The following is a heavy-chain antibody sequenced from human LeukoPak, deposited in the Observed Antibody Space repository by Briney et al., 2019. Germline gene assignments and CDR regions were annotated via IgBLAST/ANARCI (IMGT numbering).Heavy chain of an antibody. D-gene: IGHD1-26*01. CDR1: GYTFTSYY. Sequence: ASVKVSCKPSGYTFTSYYMHWVRQAPGQGREWMGIINPSGGSTSYAHKLQGRITMTRDTSTSTVYMELSDMRSEDTAVYYCARGDIPLNSGRFDYWGQGTLVTVSS. CDR2: INPSGGST. CDR3: ARGDIPLNSGRFDY. J-gene: IGHJ4*02. V-gene: IGHV1-46*04.